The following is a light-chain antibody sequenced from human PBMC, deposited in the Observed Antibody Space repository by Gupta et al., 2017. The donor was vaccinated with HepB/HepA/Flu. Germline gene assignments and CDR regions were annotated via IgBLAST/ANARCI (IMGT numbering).Light chain of an antibody. CDR3: QQDGSYLMFT. CDR1: QSVSSSY. Sequence: EIVLTQSPGTLSLSPGERATLSCRASQSVSSSYLAWYKQKPGQAPRLLIYGASSRDTGIPDRFSGSGFGKDLTLTISRREQEDFAGYYCQQDGSYLMFTFGHGTKVDIK. J-gene: IGKJ3*01. V-gene: IGKV3-20*01. CDR2: GAS.